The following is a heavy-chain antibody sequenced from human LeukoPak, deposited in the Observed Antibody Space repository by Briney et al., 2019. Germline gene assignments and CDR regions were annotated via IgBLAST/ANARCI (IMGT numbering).Heavy chain of an antibody. J-gene: IGHJ1*01. D-gene: IGHD2-8*02. CDR3: AKVCCNVVYSPGA. CDR1: GYTFSGYY. CDR2: INPNSGGT. V-gene: IGHV1-2*02. Sequence: ASVKVSCKASGYTFSGYYMHWVRQAPGQGLEWMGWINPNSGGTNYAQKFQGRVTMTRDTSISTAYMELSRLRSDDTAVYYCAKVCCNVVYSPGAWGQGTLVTVSS.